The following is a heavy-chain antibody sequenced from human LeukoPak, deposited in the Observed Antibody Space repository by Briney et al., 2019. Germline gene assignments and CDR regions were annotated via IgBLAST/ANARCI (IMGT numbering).Heavy chain of an antibody. Sequence: GASVKVSCKASGYTFTSYGISWVRQAPGQGLERMGWISAYNGNTNYAQKLQGRVTMTTDTSTSTAYMELRSLRSDDTAVYYCARDFLSKQWLVRSDYWGQGTLVTVSS. J-gene: IGHJ4*02. CDR3: ARDFLSKQWLVRSDY. D-gene: IGHD6-19*01. CDR1: GYTFTSYG. CDR2: ISAYNGNT. V-gene: IGHV1-18*01.